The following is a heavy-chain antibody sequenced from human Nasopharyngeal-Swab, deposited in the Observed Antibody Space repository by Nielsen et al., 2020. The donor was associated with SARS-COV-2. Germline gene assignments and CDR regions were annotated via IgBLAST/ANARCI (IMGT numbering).Heavy chain of an antibody. D-gene: IGHD3-22*01. CDR2: IFSNDEK. CDR3: ARIDFDSSGYYSAFDI. V-gene: IGHV2-26*01. Sequence: RQAPGKALEWLAHIFSNDEKSYSTSLKSRLTISKDTSKSQVVLTMTNMDPVDTATYYCARIDFDSSGYYSAFDIWGQGTMVTV. J-gene: IGHJ3*02.